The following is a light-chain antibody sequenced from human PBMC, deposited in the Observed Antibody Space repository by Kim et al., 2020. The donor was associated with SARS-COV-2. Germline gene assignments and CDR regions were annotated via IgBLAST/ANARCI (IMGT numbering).Light chain of an antibody. V-gene: IGKV3D-15*01. CDR3: QQYDDWPPVT. J-gene: IGKJ4*01. CDR2: GAS. CDR1: QRISTK. Sequence: SPGETATLSCRASQRISTKLAWYQHRPGQPPKPLIYGASSRATGIPARFSGSGSGTEFTLTITSLQSEDVAIYYCQQYDDWPPVTFGGGTKVDIK.